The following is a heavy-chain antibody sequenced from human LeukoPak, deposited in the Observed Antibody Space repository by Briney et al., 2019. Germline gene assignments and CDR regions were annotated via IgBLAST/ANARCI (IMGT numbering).Heavy chain of an antibody. CDR2: IYTSGST. CDR3: ARGPQERYDILTGYYTRPYYYYMDV. J-gene: IGHJ6*03. D-gene: IGHD3-9*01. Sequence: PSETLSLTCTVSGGSISSYYWSWIRQPAGKGLEWIGRIYTSGSTNYNPSLKSRVTMSVDTSKNQFSLKLSSVTAADTAVYYCARGPQERYDILTGYYTRPYYYYMDVWGKGTTVTVSS. V-gene: IGHV4-4*07. CDR1: GGSISSYY.